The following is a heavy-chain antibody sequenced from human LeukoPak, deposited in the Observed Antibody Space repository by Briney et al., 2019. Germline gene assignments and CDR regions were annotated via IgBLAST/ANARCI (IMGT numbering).Heavy chain of an antibody. V-gene: IGHV3-23*01. CDR3: AKGLVPAARYGMDV. J-gene: IGHJ6*02. Sequence: PGASLRLSCAASGFTFSSYAMSWVRQAPGKGLEWVSAISGSGGSTYYADSVKGRFTISRDNSKNTLYLQMNSLRAEDTAVYYCAKGLVPAARYGMDVWGQGTTVTVS. CDR1: GFTFSSYA. D-gene: IGHD2-2*01. CDR2: ISGSGGST.